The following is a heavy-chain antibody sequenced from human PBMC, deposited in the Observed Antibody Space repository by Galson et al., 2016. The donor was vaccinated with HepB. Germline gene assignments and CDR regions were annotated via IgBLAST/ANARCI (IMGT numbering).Heavy chain of an antibody. CDR2: IYYSGST. CDR1: GGSISSGGYY. Sequence: TLSLTCTVSGGSISSGGYYWSWIRQHSGKGLEWIGYIYYSGSTYYNPSLKSRLAISVDTSKNQFSLKLSSVTAADTAVYYCAGYGYCSSTSCYGFDPWGQGTLVTVSS. CDR3: AGYGYCSSTSCYGFDP. J-gene: IGHJ5*02. D-gene: IGHD2-2*01. V-gene: IGHV4-31*03.